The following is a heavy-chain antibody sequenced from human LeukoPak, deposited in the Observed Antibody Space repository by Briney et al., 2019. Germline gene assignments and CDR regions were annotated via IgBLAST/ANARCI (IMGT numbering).Heavy chain of an antibody. CDR3: ARVCSGSVPAAGQTYYYYYMDV. CDR2: MNPNSGNT. J-gene: IGHJ6*03. Sequence: GASVKVSCKASGYTFTSYDINWVRQATGQGLEWMGWMNPNSGNTGYAQKFQGRVTMTRNTSISTAYMELSSLRSEDTAVYYCARVCSGSVPAAGQTYYYYYMDVWGKGTTVTVSS. D-gene: IGHD2-2*01. V-gene: IGHV1-8*01. CDR1: GYTFTSYD.